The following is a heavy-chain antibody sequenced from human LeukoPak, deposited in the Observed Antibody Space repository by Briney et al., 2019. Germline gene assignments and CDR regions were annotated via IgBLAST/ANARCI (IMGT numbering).Heavy chain of an antibody. CDR2: IYHSGST. V-gene: IGHV4-38-2*02. CDR1: SYSISSGYY. D-gene: IGHD3-9*01. Sequence: PSETLSLTCTVSSYSISSGYYWGWIRQPPGKGLEWIGSIYHSGSTYYNPSLKSRVTISVDTSENQFSLKLSSVTAADTAVYYCAREFDYYFDYWGQGTLVTVSS. CDR3: AREFDYYFDY. J-gene: IGHJ4*02.